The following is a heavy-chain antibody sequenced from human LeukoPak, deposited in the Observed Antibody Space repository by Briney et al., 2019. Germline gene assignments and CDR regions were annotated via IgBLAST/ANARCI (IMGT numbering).Heavy chain of an antibody. CDR2: INPSGGNT. CDR3: ARGPNCWSSSSCYIYYGMDV. Sequence: ASVKVSCKASGYTFTSYYMHWVRQAPGQGLEWMGVINPSGGNTRYAQKFQGRVTMTRDTSTSTVYMELSSLKSEDTAVYYCARGPNCWSSSSCYIYYGMDVWGQGTTVTVSS. J-gene: IGHJ6*02. D-gene: IGHD2-2*02. CDR1: GYTFTSYY. V-gene: IGHV1-46*01.